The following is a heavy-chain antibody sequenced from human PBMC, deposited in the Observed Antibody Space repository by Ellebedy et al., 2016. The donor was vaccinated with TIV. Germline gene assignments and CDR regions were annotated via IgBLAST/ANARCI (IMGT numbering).Heavy chain of an antibody. CDR2: ITESGGNT. CDR3: ARDPVGVGPAFEV. D-gene: IGHD4-23*01. CDR1: GISLSSHA. V-gene: IGHV3-23*01. Sequence: PGGSLRLSCAASGISLSSHAMSWVRQAPGKGLEWVSSITESGGNTYYADSVKGRFTISSDNSKDTLFLQMNSLRAEDTAIYFCARDPVGVGPAFEVWGQGTMVTVSS. J-gene: IGHJ3*01.